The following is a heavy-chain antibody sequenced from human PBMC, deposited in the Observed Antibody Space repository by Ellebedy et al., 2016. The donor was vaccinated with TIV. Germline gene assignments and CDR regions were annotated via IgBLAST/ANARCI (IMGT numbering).Heavy chain of an antibody. J-gene: IGHJ3*01. CDR1: GDSMSSYY. CDR2: IYPSGST. V-gene: IGHV4-4*07. CDR3: ARGRRADFWRGALADAFDV. Sequence: GSLRLXXTVSGDSMSSYYWTWIRQPAGKGLEYIGRIYPSGSTNYNPSLKSRVTMSVDTSKNQFSLNLTSVTAADTAVYNCARGRRADFWRGALADAFDVWGQGAMVTVS. D-gene: IGHD3-3*01.